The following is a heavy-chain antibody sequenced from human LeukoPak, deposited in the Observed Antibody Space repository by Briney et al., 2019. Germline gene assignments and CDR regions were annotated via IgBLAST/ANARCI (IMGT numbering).Heavy chain of an antibody. CDR3: AREAGDIWSTHAFDI. Sequence: GGSLRLSCAASGFTFSSYSMNWVRQAPGKGLEWVSSISSTSSYIFYTDSVKGRFTLSRDIAKNSLYLQMNSLRAEDTAVYYCAREAGDIWSTHAFDIWGQGTMVTVSS. CDR1: GFTFSSYS. D-gene: IGHD7-27*01. V-gene: IGHV3-21*01. CDR2: ISSTSSYI. J-gene: IGHJ3*02.